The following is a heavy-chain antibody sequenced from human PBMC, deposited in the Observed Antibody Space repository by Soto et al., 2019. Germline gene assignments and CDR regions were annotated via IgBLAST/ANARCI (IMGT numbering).Heavy chain of an antibody. Sequence: PSETLSLTCTVSGGSISSYYWSWIRQPPGKGLEWIGYIYYSGSTNYNPSIKSRVTISVDTSKNQFSLKLTSVTAADTAVYYCARRYGGNFDYWGQGTLVTVSS. D-gene: IGHD1-26*01. CDR3: ARRYGGNFDY. CDR1: GGSISSYY. CDR2: IYYSGST. J-gene: IGHJ4*02. V-gene: IGHV4-59*01.